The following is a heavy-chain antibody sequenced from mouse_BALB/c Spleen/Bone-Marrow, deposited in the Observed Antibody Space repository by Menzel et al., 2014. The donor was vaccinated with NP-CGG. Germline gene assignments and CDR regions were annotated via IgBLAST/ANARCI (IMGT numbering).Heavy chain of an antibody. CDR2: INPNNGGT. CDR3: TRSGPGFAY. CDR1: GYTFTNYF. Sequence: VQLQESGAELVKPGASVKLSCKASGYTFTNYFMYWVKQRPGQGLEWIGEINPNNGGTNFNENFKSKATLTLDKSSSTAYMRLSSLTSEDSAVYYCTRSGPGFAYWGHGTLVTVSA. V-gene: IGHV1S81*02. J-gene: IGHJ3*01.